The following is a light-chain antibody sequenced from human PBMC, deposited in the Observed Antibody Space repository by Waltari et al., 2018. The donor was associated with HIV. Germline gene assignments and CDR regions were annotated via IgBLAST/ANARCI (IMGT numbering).Light chain of an antibody. V-gene: IGLV10-54*01. J-gene: IGLJ3*02. CDR1: SNNVGNEG. CDR3: SAWDSSLTAWV. CDR2: RNN. Sequence: QAGLTQPPSESQGLRQTATLTCTGNSNNVGNEGTAWLQIHPGHPPKLLSFRNNNRPSGISERVSASRSGNTASLTITGLQPEDEADYYCSAWDSSLTAWVFGGGTKLTVL.